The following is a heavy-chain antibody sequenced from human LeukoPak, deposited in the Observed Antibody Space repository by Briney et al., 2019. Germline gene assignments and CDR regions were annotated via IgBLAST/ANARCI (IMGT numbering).Heavy chain of an antibody. CDR2: IWYDGRNK. D-gene: IGHD3-22*01. V-gene: IGHV3-33*01. J-gene: IGHJ6*02. Sequence: GRSLRLSCAASGFIFSSYGMHWVRQAPGKGLEWVAVIWYDGRNKYYADSVKGRFTISRDDSKNTPYLQMNSLRAEDTAVYYCARDSVRRSGYPRDYYGMDVWGQGSTVTVSS. CDR3: ARDSVRRSGYPRDYYGMDV. CDR1: GFIFSSYG.